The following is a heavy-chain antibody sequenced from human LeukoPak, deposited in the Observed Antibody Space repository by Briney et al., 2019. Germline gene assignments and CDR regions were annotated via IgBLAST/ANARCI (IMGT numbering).Heavy chain of an antibody. CDR2: IWYDGSNK. CDR1: GFTFSSYG. J-gene: IGHJ4*02. CDR3: ARDGYTYYYDSSGYPRY. V-gene: IGHV3-33*01. D-gene: IGHD3-22*01. Sequence: GSLRLSCAASGFTFSSYGMHWVRQAPGKGLEWVAVIWYDGSNKYYADSVKGRFTISRDNPKNTLYLQMNSLRAEDTAVYYCARDGYTYYYDSSGYPRYWGQGTLVTVSS.